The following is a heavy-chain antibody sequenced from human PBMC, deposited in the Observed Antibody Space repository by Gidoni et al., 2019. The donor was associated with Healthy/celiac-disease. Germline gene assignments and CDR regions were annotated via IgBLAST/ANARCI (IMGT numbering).Heavy chain of an antibody. D-gene: IGHD2-15*01. CDR3: ARGGKVAATIRRGWFDP. Sequence: GLEWIGEINHSGSTNYNPSLKSRVTISVDTSKNQFSLKLSSVTAADTAVYYCARGGKVAATIRRGWFDPWGQGTLVTVSS. V-gene: IGHV4-34*01. J-gene: IGHJ5*02. CDR2: INHSGST.